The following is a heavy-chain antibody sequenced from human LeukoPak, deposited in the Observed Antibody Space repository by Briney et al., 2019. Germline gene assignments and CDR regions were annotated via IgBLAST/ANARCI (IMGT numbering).Heavy chain of an antibody. CDR3: VRSLDY. V-gene: IGHV3-23*01. Sequence: GGSLRLSCAASGFPFSTYAMNWVRQAPGKGLEWVSVITGSGGFTQYADSVKGRFTISRDNSKNTVYLQMNSLRVEDTALYYCVRSLDYWGQGTVVTVSS. CDR1: GFPFSTYA. CDR2: ITGSGGFT. J-gene: IGHJ4*02.